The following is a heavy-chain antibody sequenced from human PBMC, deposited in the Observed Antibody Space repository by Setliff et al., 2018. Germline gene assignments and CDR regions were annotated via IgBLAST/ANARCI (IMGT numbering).Heavy chain of an antibody. V-gene: IGHV4-61*02. J-gene: IGHJ1*01. D-gene: IGHD3-10*01. CDR2: IYTSGSA. CDR1: GGSISSGSYY. CDR3: ARVDFTMIQGVLGL. Sequence: SETLSLTCAVSGGSISSGSYYWSWIRQPAGKGLEWIGRIYTSGSANYNPSLMSRVTISVDTSRNQFSLKLRSVTAADTAVYYCARVDFTMIQGVLGLWGQGTLVTVSS.